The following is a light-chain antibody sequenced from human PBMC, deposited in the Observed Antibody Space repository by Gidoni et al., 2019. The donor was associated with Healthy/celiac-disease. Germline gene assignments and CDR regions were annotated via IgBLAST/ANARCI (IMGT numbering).Light chain of an antibody. V-gene: IGKV1-39*01. Sequence: DIQMTQSPSSLSASVGDRVTITCRASQSISSYLNWYQQKPGKAPKLLIYAASSLQSGVPSRFIGSGSGTDFTLTIISLQPEDFATYYCQQSYSTLRYTFGQGTKLEIK. CDR3: QQSYSTLRYT. CDR2: AAS. J-gene: IGKJ2*01. CDR1: QSISSY.